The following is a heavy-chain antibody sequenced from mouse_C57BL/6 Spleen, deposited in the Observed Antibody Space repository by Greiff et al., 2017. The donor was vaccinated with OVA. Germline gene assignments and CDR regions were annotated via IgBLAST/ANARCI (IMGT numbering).Heavy chain of an antibody. D-gene: IGHD2-4*01. V-gene: IGHV5-17*01. J-gene: IGHJ4*01. CDR1: GFTFSDYG. Sequence: DVKLVESGGGLVKPGGSLKLSCAASGFTFSDYGMHWVRQAPEKGLEWVAYISSGSSTIYYADTVKGRFTISRDNAKNTLFLQMTSLRSEDTAMYYCAKGRYDYIYAMDYWGQGTSVTVSS. CDR2: ISSGSSTI. CDR3: AKGRYDYIYAMDY.